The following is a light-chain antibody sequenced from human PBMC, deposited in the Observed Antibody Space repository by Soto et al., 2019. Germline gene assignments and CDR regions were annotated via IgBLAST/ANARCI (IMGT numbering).Light chain of an antibody. CDR3: LPDFKYPRT. V-gene: IGKV1-6*01. J-gene: IGKJ1*01. CDR2: GTF. CDR1: QDIRTE. Sequence: AIQMTQSPSSLSASVGDRVTITCRASQDIRTELGWYQQKPGKAPRLLIYGTFSLQIGVPSRFSGSGSGTDFTLTISSLQPDDFATYYCLPDFKYPRTFGQGTKVEVK.